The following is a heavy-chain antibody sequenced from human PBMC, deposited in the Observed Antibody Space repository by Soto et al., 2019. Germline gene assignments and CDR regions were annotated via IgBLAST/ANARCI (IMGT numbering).Heavy chain of an antibody. CDR3: ARKRLCSGGSCYDI. CDR2: MNPNSGNT. CDR1: GYTFTSYD. Sequence: GASVKVSCKASGYTFTSYDINWVRQATGQGLEWMGWMNPNSGNTGYAQKFQGRVTMTRNTSISTAYMELSSLRSEDTAVYYCARKRLCSGGSCYDIWGQGTMVTVSS. D-gene: IGHD2-15*01. J-gene: IGHJ3*02. V-gene: IGHV1-8*01.